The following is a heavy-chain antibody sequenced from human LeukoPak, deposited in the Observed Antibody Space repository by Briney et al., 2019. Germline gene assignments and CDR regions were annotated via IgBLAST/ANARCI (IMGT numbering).Heavy chain of an antibody. CDR2: IYSSVST. CDR1: GDSINDHY. J-gene: IGHJ5*02. D-gene: IGHD3-10*01. Sequence: PSETLSLTCTVSGDSINDHYWSWIRQPPGEGLEWIAYIYSSVSTNYNPSLKSRVTISIDTSKSQFSLKLTSVTAADTAVYYCARYRTVDMVRGVITNWFDPWGQGTLVTVSS. CDR3: ARYRTVDMVRGVITNWFDP. V-gene: IGHV4-4*09.